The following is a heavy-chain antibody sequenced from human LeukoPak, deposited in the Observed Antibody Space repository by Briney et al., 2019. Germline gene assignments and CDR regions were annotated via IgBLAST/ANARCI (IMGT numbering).Heavy chain of an antibody. J-gene: IGHJ4*02. V-gene: IGHV4-38-2*02. Sequence: SETLSLICIVSGYSISSDYNWGWIRQPPGKGLEWIGSIYHTGSTYYNPALKSRVTISIDTSKNQFSLKLSSVTAADTAVYYCARADYSNPRGRYYFDYWGQGTLVTVSS. D-gene: IGHD4-11*01. CDR3: ARADYSNPRGRYYFDY. CDR2: IYHTGST. CDR1: GYSISSDYN.